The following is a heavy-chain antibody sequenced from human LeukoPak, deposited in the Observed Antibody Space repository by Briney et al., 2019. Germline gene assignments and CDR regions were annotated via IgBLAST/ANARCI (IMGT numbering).Heavy chain of an antibody. D-gene: IGHD4-11*01. J-gene: IGHJ4*02. V-gene: IGHV3-23*01. CDR3: AKGDYSNRRYYFDY. CDR2: ISGSGGST. Sequence: GRSLRLSCAASGFTFSSYAMHWVRQAPGKGLEWVSAISGSGGSTYYADSVKGRFTISRDNSKNTLYLQMNSLRAEDTAVYYCAKGDYSNRRYYFDYWGQGTLVTVSS. CDR1: GFTFSSYA.